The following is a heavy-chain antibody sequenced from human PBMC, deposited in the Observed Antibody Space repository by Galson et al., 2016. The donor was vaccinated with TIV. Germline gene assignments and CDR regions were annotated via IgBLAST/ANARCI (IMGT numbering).Heavy chain of an antibody. J-gene: IGHJ4*02. CDR1: GYSFSTYW. V-gene: IGHV5-51*01. D-gene: IGHD3-3*01. Sequence: QSGAEVKKPGESLKISCKGSGYSFSTYWIAWVRQKPGKGLEWMGNIYPADSDTKYSPSFQGQVTFSADKSITTAYLQWTSLKASDTAMYYCARGSGTIVGLVRPIDYWGRGTLVTVSS. CDR3: ARGSGTIVGLVRPIDY. CDR2: IYPADSDT.